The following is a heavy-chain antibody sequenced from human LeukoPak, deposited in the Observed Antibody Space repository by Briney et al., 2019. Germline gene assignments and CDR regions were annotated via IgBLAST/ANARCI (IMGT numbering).Heavy chain of an antibody. J-gene: IGHJ4*02. CDR1: LFTFSSYG. V-gene: IGHV3-30*18. CDR2: VSYVGSNK. Sequence: GGSLSLSRAASLFTFSSYGMHWVRQARAKGLGWVAVVSYVGSNKYYADSVKGRFTISRDNSKNPLYLKMNCLRAEDTAVYYCAKLTSAEYPFDYWGQGTLVTVSS. D-gene: IGHD2/OR15-2a*01. CDR3: AKLTSAEYPFDY.